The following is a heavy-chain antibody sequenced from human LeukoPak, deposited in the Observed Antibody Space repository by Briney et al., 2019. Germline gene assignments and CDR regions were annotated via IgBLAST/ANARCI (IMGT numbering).Heavy chain of an antibody. CDR3: VRGAGGGSWYWFDP. V-gene: IGHV3-30*04. Sequence: GGSLRLSCAASGFTFSSYVMHWVRQAPGKGLEWVGVILSDGSNKYYADSVKGRFTISRDNSENTVYLQMNSLRAEDTAVYYCVRGAGGGSWYWFDPWGQGTLVTVSS. D-gene: IGHD6-13*01. CDR1: GFTFSSYV. CDR2: ILSDGSNK. J-gene: IGHJ5*02.